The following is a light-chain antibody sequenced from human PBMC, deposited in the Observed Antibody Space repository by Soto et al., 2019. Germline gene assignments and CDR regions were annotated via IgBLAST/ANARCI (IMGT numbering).Light chain of an antibody. CDR2: DAS. Sequence: EIVLTQSPATLSLSPGERATLSCRASQSVSSYLAWYQQKPGQAPRLLIYDASNRATGIPARFSGSGSGTDFTLTISSLEPEDFAVYYCQQRSNRPFTFRPGTKVDIK. CDR1: QSVSSY. J-gene: IGKJ3*01. V-gene: IGKV3-11*01. CDR3: QQRSNRPFT.